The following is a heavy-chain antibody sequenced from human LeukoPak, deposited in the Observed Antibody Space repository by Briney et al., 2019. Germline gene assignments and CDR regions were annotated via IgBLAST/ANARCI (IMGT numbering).Heavy chain of an antibody. CDR1: GFTFSSYS. Sequence: PGGSLRLSCAASGFTFSSYSMNWVRQAPGKGLEWVSSISSSSSYIYYADSVKGRFTISRDNAKNSLYLQMNSLRAEDTAVYYCARGGFTGVPAVPWDWGQGTLVTVSS. D-gene: IGHD2-2*01. V-gene: IGHV3-21*01. CDR2: ISSSSSYI. CDR3: ARGGFTGVPAVPWD. J-gene: IGHJ4*02.